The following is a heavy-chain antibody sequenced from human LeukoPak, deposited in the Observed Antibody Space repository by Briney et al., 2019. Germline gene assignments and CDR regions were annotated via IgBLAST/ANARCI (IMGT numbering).Heavy chain of an antibody. CDR3: ARVQDIVVVVAAFDY. Sequence: ASVKVSCKASGYTFTGYYMHWVRQAHGQGLEWMGWINPNSGGTNYAQKFQGRVTMTRDTSISTAYMELSRLRSDDTAVYYCARVQDIVVVVAAFDYWGQGTLVTVSS. CDR2: INPNSGGT. D-gene: IGHD2-15*01. J-gene: IGHJ4*02. CDR1: GYTFTGYY. V-gene: IGHV1-2*02.